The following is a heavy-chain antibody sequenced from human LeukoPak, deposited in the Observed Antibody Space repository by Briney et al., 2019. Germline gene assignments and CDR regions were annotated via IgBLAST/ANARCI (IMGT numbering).Heavy chain of an antibody. D-gene: IGHD3-9*01. CDR1: GGSFSGYY. Sequence: SETLSLTCAVYGGSFSGYYWSWIRQSPGKGLEWIGEINHSGSTNYNPSLKSRVTISVDTSKNQFSLKLSSVTAADTAVYYCVRPDDNSFDFWGQGTMVTVSS. CDR3: VRPDDNSFDF. CDR2: INHSGST. V-gene: IGHV4-34*01. J-gene: IGHJ3*01.